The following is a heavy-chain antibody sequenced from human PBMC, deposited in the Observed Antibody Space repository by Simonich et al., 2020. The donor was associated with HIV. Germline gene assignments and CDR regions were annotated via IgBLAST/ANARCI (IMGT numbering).Heavy chain of an antibody. CDR3: ARGVDLYDSSPRGFDY. V-gene: IGHV1-2*02. D-gene: IGHD3-22*01. CDR1: GYTFTGYY. Sequence: QVQLVQSGAEVKKPGASVKVSCKASGYTFTGYYMHWVRQAPGQGLEWMGGINPNSGGTNYAQKLQGRVTMTRDTSISTADMELSRLRSDDTAVYYCARGVDLYDSSPRGFDYWAQGTLVTVSS. CDR2: INPNSGGT. J-gene: IGHJ4*02.